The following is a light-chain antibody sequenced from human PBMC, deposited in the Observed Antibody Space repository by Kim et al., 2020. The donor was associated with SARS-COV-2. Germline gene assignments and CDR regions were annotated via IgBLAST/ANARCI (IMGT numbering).Light chain of an antibody. J-gene: IGLJ3*02. V-gene: IGLV2-18*02. Sequence: GQSVTISCTGTNSDVGSYNRVSWYQQPPGTAPKLMIYEVSNRPSGVPDRFSGSKSDNTASLTISGLQAEDEADYYCSSYSSSTTWVFGGGTKLTVL. CDR2: EVS. CDR1: NSDVGSYNR. CDR3: SSYSSSTTWV.